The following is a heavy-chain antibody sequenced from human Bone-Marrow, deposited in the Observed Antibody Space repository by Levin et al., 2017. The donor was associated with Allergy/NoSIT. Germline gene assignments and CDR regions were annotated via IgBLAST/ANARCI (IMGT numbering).Heavy chain of an antibody. V-gene: IGHV4-39*01. D-gene: IGHD3-3*01. CDR2: THYTGTT. CDR3: ARTTLRVSWFDP. Sequence: SETLSLTCFVSGASITSTTFYWAWIRQPPGKGLEWIATTHYTGTTSYNPSLKSRVNMSVDTSKSQFSLKVTSVTDSDTAIYYCARTTLRVSWFDPWGQGTRVIVSS. CDR1: GASITSTTFY. J-gene: IGHJ5*02.